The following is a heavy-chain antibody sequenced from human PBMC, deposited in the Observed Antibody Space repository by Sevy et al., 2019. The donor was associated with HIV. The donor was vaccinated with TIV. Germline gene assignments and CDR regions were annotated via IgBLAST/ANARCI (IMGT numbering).Heavy chain of an antibody. CDR1: GFTFSSYA. J-gene: IGHJ4*02. V-gene: IGHV3-23*01. Sequence: GGYLRLSCAASGFTFSSYAMSWVRQAPGKGLEWVSAISGSGGSTYYADSVKGRFTISRDNSKNTLYLQMNSLRAEDTAVYYCARAGYYYDSSGYYQYYFDYWGQGTLVTVSS. CDR2: ISGSGGST. D-gene: IGHD3-22*01. CDR3: ARAGYYYDSSGYYQYYFDY.